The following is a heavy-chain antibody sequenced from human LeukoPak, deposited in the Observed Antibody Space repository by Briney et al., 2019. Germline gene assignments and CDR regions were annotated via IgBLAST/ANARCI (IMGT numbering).Heavy chain of an antibody. D-gene: IGHD3-10*01. V-gene: IGHV3-30*04. CDR2: ISYDGSNK. Sequence: GGALRLSCAASGFTFSSYAMHWVRQAPGKGLEWVAGISYDGSNKYYADSVKGRFTISRDNSKNTLYLQMTSLRAEDTAVYYCASPMVRGVMEKWFDPWGQGTLVTVSS. CDR1: GFTFSSYA. J-gene: IGHJ5*02. CDR3: ASPMVRGVMEKWFDP.